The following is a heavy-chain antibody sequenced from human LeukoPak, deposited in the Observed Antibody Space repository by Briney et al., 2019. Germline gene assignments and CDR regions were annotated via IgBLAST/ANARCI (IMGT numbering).Heavy chain of an antibody. Sequence: GGSLRLSCAASGFTFSSYEMNWVRQAPGKGLEWVSGISWNSGSIGYADSVKGRFTISRDNAKNSLYLQMNSLRAEDTALYYCAKANYYDSLDYWGQGTLVTVSS. CDR3: AKANYYDSLDY. CDR1: GFTFSSYE. V-gene: IGHV3-9*01. D-gene: IGHD3-22*01. CDR2: ISWNSGSI. J-gene: IGHJ4*02.